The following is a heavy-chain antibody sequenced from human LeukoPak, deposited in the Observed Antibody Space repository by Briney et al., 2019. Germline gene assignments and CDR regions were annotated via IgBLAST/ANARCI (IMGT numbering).Heavy chain of an antibody. J-gene: IGHJ5*02. Sequence: PGGSLRLSCSASGFTFRSYTMAWVRQAPGKGLEWVSSISGTYNSVHYIDSVKGRFTISRDNAKDSVYLQLNSLRAEDTAVYYCARLSVAEWGAAAEKGWFDPWGQGTLVTVSS. CDR3: ARLSVAEWGAAAEKGWFDP. V-gene: IGHV3-21*01. CDR1: GFTFRSYT. D-gene: IGHD6-13*01. CDR2: ISGTYNSV.